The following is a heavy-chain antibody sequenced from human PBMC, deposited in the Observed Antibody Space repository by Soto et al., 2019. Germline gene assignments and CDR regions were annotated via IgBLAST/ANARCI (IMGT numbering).Heavy chain of an antibody. CDR3: ARGWGLVS. J-gene: IGHJ4*02. V-gene: IGHV1-69*01. D-gene: IGHD3-16*01. CDR1: GGSLTSYP. CDR2: IIPIHGTT. Sequence: QMEQSGAEVRKPGSSVKVSCKPSGGSLTSYPMAWVRQAPGQGFEWMGGIIPIHGTTEYAQKFQGRVTITADQSTNRATLELTGLTSEDTAVYYCARGWGLVSWGQGTLVTVSS.